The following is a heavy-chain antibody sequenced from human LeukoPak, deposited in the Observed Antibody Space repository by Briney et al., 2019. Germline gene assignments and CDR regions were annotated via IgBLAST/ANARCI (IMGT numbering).Heavy chain of an antibody. Sequence: GASVKVSCKASGYTFTTYYMHWVRQAPGQGLGWMGWVNPNSGGTNYAQKFQGRVTMTRDTSISTAYMELSRTRIDDTAVYYCARDDGGNTGYENFDYWGQGTLVTVSS. CDR3: ARDDGGNTGYENFDY. V-gene: IGHV1-2*02. CDR1: GYTFTTYY. CDR2: VNPNSGGT. D-gene: IGHD5-12*01. J-gene: IGHJ4*02.